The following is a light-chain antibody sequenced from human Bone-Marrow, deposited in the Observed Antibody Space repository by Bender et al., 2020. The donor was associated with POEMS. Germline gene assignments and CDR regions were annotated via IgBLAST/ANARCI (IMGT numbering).Light chain of an antibody. Sequence: QSALTQPASVSGSPGQSITISCTGTSSDVGSYNFVSWYQHHPGKAPKLMIYEGTKRPSGVSNRFSGSKSGNTASLTISGLQAEDEADYYCCSYAGSSTSWVFGGGTKLTVL. J-gene: IGLJ3*02. CDR2: EGT. CDR3: CSYAGSSTSWV. CDR1: SSDVGSYNF. V-gene: IGLV2-23*01.